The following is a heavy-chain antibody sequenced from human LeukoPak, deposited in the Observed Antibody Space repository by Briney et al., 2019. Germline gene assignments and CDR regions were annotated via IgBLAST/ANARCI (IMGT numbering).Heavy chain of an antibody. CDR1: GGFISSSSYY. D-gene: IGHD5-24*01. Sequence: PSETLSLTCTVSGGFISSSSYYWGWIRQPPGKGLEWIGSIYYSGSTYYNPSLKGRVTISVDTSKDEFSLKLTSVTAADTAVYYCARLGYNDYVARYFDLWGRGTLVTVSS. CDR3: ARLGYNDYVARYFDL. CDR2: IYYSGST. J-gene: IGHJ2*01. V-gene: IGHV4-39*01.